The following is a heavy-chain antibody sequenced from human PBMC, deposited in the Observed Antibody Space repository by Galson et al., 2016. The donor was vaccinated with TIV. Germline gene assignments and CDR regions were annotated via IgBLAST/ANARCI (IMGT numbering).Heavy chain of an antibody. Sequence: ETLSLPCSVSGGSISIYYWSWIRQPPGKGLEWIGYIYYSGSTYDNPSLKSRVTMSVDTSKNQFSLKLSSVTAADTAVYYCARRLPAGDVGAFHIWGQGTMVSVSS. D-gene: IGHD1-26*01. V-gene: IGHV4-59*08. CDR3: ARRLPAGDVGAFHI. CDR2: IYYSGST. CDR1: GGSISIYY. J-gene: IGHJ3*02.